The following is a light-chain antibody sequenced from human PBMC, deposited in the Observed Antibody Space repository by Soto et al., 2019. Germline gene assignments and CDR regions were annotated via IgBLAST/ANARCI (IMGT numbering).Light chain of an antibody. CDR3: QHYYNYPWT. CDR1: QDIHNY. CDR2: AAS. J-gene: IGKJ1*01. V-gene: IGKV1-8*01. Sequence: AVRLTQSPSSFSASTGDRATITCRASQDIHNYLAWYQQIPGKAPKLLIYAASILQTGVPSRFSGSGSGTDFTLTISSLQSEDFATYFCQHYYNYPWTFGQGTTVEV.